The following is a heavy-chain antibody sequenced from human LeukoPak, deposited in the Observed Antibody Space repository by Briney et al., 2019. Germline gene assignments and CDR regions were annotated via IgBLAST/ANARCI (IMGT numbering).Heavy chain of an antibody. J-gene: IGHJ4*02. CDR2: INHSGST. D-gene: IGHD5-18*01. V-gene: IGHV4-34*01. CDR1: GGSFSGYY. Sequence: PSETLSLTCAVYGGSFSGYYWSWIRQPPGKGLEWIGEINHSGSTNYNPSLKSRVTISVDTSKNQFSLKLSSVTAADTAVYYCAKDRGYSYGHTDYWGQGTLVTVSS. CDR3: AKDRGYSYGHTDY.